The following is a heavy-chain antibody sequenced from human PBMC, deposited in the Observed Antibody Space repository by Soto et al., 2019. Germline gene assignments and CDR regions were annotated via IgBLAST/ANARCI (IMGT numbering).Heavy chain of an antibody. J-gene: IGHJ3*02. CDR3: ARXSAPYDSSGYYGSAFDI. D-gene: IGHD3-22*01. CDR1: GGSISSGGYY. Sequence: PSETLSLTCTVSGGSISSGGYYWSWIRQHPGKGLEWIGYIYYSGSTYYNPSLKSRVTISVDTSKNQFSLKLSSVTAADTAVYYCARXSAPYDSSGYYGSAFDIWGQGTMVTVSS. V-gene: IGHV4-31*03. CDR2: IYYSGST.